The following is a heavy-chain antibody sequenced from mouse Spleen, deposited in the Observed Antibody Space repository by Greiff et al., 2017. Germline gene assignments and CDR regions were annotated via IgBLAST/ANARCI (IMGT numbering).Heavy chain of an antibody. J-gene: IGHJ2*01. CDR3: ARLGLDY. CDR1: GYSSADYN. D-gene: IGHD4-1*01. V-gene: IGHV1-39*01. CDR2: FIPNYVTT. Sequence: EVKLMESGPELVKPGASVKISCKASGYSSADYNLNWVKQSNGKSLEWIGVFIPNYVTTSYNQKFKGKATLTVDQSSITAYMQLNSLTSEDSADYYCARLGLDYWGQGTTLTVSS.